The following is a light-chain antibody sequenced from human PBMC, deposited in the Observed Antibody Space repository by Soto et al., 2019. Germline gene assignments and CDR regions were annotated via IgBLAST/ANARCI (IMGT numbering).Light chain of an antibody. CDR2: SND. CDR1: TSNIGTNT. Sequence: QSVLTQSPSASGTPGQRVSISCSGSTSNIGTNTVSWYQHVPGTAPKLLIYSNDQRPSAVPGRFSGSKSGSSASLAISGLQSEDEAIYYCATWDDSLNGPLFGGGTQLTVL. V-gene: IGLV1-44*01. J-gene: IGLJ2*01. CDR3: ATWDDSLNGPL.